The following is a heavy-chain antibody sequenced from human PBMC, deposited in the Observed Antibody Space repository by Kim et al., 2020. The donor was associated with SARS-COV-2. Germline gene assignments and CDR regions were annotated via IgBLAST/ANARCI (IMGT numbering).Heavy chain of an antibody. CDR1: GYTLTELS. V-gene: IGHV1-24*01. J-gene: IGHJ6*02. CDR3: ATGSPFMVRGVKGLYKYYYYGMDV. D-gene: IGHD3-10*01. CDR2: FDPEDGET. Sequence: ASVKVSCKVSGYTLTELSMHWVRQAPGKGLEWMGGFDPEDGETIYAQKFQGRVTMTEDTSTDTAYMELSSLRSEDTAVYYCATGSPFMVRGVKGLYKYYYYGMDVWGQGTTVTVSS.